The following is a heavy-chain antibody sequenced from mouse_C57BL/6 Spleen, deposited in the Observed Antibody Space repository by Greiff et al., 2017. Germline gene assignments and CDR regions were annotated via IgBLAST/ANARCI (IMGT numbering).Heavy chain of an antibody. CDR1: GYTFTEYT. J-gene: IGHJ3*01. D-gene: IGHD2-4*01. CDR2: FYPGSGSI. V-gene: IGHV1-62-2*01. CDR3: ARHEGDYDYDGDLFAY. Sequence: QVQLKASGAELVKPGASVKLSCKASGYTFTEYTIHWVKQRSGQGLEWIGWFYPGSGSIKYNEKFKDKATLTADKSSSTVYMELSRLTSEDSAVYFCARHEGDYDYDGDLFAYWGQGTLVTVSA.